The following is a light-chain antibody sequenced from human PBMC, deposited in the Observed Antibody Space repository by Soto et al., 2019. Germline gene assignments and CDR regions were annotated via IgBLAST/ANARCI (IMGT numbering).Light chain of an antibody. Sequence: DIQMTQSRSTLSRSVGDSVTMSCRASQTISSWLAWYQQKPGKAHKLLIYKASTLKSGVPSRFSGSGSGTEFTLTISSLQPDDFATYSCQHYNSYSEAFGQGTKVDIK. V-gene: IGKV1-5*03. CDR1: QTISSW. J-gene: IGKJ1*01. CDR3: QHYNSYSEA. CDR2: KAS.